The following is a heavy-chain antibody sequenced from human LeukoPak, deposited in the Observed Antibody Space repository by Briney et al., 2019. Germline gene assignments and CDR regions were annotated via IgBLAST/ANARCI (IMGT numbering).Heavy chain of an antibody. V-gene: IGHV4-39*01. Sequence: SETLSLTCTVSGGSISSSNYYWGWIRQPPGKGLEWIGSIYYSGSTYYNPSLKSRVTVSVDTSKNQYSLKMSSVTAADTAVYYCASTDPDFDILTGVHGWFGPWGQGTLVTVSS. J-gene: IGHJ5*02. CDR2: IYYSGST. CDR1: GGSISSSNYY. D-gene: IGHD3-9*01. CDR3: ASTDPDFDILTGVHGWFGP.